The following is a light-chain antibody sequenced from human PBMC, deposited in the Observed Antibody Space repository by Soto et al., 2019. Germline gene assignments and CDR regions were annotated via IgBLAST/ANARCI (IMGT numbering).Light chain of an antibody. J-gene: IGKJ4*01. V-gene: IGKV1-33*01. CDR1: QDIIND. Sequence: DIQMTQSPSSLSSSVGYRVTMTCQASQDIINDLNWYQQKPGKAPKLLIYDASNLETGVPSRFSGSGSGTDFTFTISSLQPEDIATYYCQQYDNLPLTFGGGTKVDIK. CDR3: QQYDNLPLT. CDR2: DAS.